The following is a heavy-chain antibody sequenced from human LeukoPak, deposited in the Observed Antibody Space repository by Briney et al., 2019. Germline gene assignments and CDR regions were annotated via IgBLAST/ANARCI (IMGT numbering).Heavy chain of an antibody. CDR2: IPYDGGYT. J-gene: IGHJ5*02. V-gene: IGHV3-30*03. CDR1: GFTFDSYG. D-gene: IGHD3-9*01. Sequence: GGSLRLSCAASGFTFDSYGMHWVRQAPGKGLEWLAVIPYDGGYTYYADSVKGRVTISRDNSKNTVYLQMNSLRADDTAVYYCARDAATYDILTGYYNGDNWFDPWGQGTLVTVSS. CDR3: ARDAATYDILTGYYNGDNWFDP.